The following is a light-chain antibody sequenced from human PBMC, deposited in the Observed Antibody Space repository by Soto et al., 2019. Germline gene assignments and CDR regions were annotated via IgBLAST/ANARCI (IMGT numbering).Light chain of an antibody. CDR2: AAS. CDR1: QGISRY. J-gene: IGKJ3*01. V-gene: IGKV1-9*01. CDR3: QQLNSYPRT. Sequence: DIQLTQSPSFLSASVGDRVTITCRASQGISRYLAWYQQKPGKAPKLLIYAASTLQSGVPSRFSGSGSGTEFTLSISSLQPEVFATYFCQQLNSYPRTFGPPTKVDIK.